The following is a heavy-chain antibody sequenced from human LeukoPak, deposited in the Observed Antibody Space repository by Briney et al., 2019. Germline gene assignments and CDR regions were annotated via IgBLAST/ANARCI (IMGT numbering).Heavy chain of an antibody. CDR3: AELPAAGRNFDF. D-gene: IGHD6-13*01. CDR1: GGTFNSYA. CDR2: IIPILGIA. J-gene: IGHJ4*02. Sequence: SVKVSCKASGGTFNSYAISWVRQAPGQGLEWMGRIIPILGIANYAQKFQGRVTITADKSTNTAYMELSSLRSEDTAVYYCAELPAAGRNFDFWGQGTLVTVSS. V-gene: IGHV1-69*04.